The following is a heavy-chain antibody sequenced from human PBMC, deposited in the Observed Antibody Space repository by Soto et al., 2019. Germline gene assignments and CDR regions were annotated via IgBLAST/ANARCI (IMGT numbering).Heavy chain of an antibody. CDR3: ASTVVTGY. V-gene: IGHV3-74*01. D-gene: IGHD2-15*01. Sequence: GGSLRHSCAASGFTFRSDWMHWVRQAPGEGLVWVSRINSDGSSTSYADSVKGRFTISRDNAKNTLYLQMNSLRAEDTVVYYCASTVVTGYWGQGTPVTVSS. J-gene: IGHJ4*02. CDR2: INSDGSST. CDR1: GFTFRSDW.